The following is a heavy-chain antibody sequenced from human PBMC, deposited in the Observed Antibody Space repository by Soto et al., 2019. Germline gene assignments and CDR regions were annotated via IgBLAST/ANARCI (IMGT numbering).Heavy chain of an antibody. J-gene: IGHJ4*02. CDR1: GFTFSSYA. D-gene: IGHD3-10*01. CDR2: ISRDGTNK. Sequence: GGSLRLSCAASGFTFSSYAIHGVRQAPGKGLEWVAEISRDGTNKYYVDSVKGRFTISRDNSRNTLYLQMNSLRHEDAAVYYCARSRSGAVADSFDFWGQGTLVTVSS. CDR3: ARSRSGAVADSFDF. V-gene: IGHV3-30*04.